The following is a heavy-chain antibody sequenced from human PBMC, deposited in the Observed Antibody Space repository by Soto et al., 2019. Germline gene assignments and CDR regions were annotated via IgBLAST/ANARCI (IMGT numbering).Heavy chain of an antibody. CDR1: GFTFSSYS. J-gene: IGHJ4*02. V-gene: IGHV3-21*01. Sequence: EVQLVESGGGLVKPGGSLRLSCAASGFTFSSYSMNWVRQAPGKGLEWVSSISSSSSYIYYADSVKGRFTISRDNAKNSLYLQMNRLRAEDTAVYYCARGAAHKPFDYWGQGTLVTVSS. D-gene: IGHD2-15*01. CDR2: ISSSSSYI. CDR3: ARGAAHKPFDY.